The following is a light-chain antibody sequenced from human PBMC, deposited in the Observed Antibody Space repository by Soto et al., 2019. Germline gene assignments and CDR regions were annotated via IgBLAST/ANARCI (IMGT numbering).Light chain of an antibody. V-gene: IGKV1-5*03. CDR2: KAS. CDR3: LQHDTYPRT. CDR1: HTISIF. J-gene: IGKJ1*01. Sequence: SGSLGDRVTITCRSSHTISIFLAWYQQKPGKAPKLLIYKASTLQYGAPSRFSGSGSGTEFTLTITSLQPEDFATYYCLQHDTYPRTFGQGTKVDIK.